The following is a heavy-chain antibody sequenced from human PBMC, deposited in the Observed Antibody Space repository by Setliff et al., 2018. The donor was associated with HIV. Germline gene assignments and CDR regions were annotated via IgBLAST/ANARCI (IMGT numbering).Heavy chain of an antibody. Sequence: SCKASGYAFNSYTLNWVRQATGRGLEWMGWINPNSDNTAYAQKFQGRLTMTRNTSTGTVYMELSSLRSEDTAVYYCARIGRTPYYYYYMDVWGKGTTVTVS. CDR1: GYAFNSYT. V-gene: IGHV1-8*01. CDR3: ARIGRTPYYYYYMDV. J-gene: IGHJ6*03. CDR2: INPNSDNT. D-gene: IGHD2-15*01.